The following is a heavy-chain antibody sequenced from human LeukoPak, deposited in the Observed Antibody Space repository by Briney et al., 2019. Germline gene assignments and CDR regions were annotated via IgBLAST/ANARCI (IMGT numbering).Heavy chain of an antibody. J-gene: IGHJ4*02. CDR3: ARDLGGYDSSGYYFGDYFDY. D-gene: IGHD3-22*01. V-gene: IGHV1-2*02. Sequence: RGASVKVSCKASGYTFTGYYMHWVRQAPGQGLEWMGWINPNSGGTNYAQKFQGRVTMTRDTSISTAYMELSRLRSDDTAVYYCARDLGGYDSSGYYFGDYFDYWGQGTLVTVSS. CDR1: GYTFTGYY. CDR2: INPNSGGT.